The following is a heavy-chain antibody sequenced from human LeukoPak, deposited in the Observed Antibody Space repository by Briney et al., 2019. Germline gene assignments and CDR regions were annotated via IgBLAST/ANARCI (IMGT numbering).Heavy chain of an antibody. V-gene: IGHV3-23*01. CDR3: AKDGTGCGGDCYSDY. J-gene: IGHJ4*02. CDR1: GFTFGSYA. CDR2: IGASGADT. Sequence: GGSLRLSCEASGFTFGSYAMTWVRQAPGKGLDWVSVIGASGADTYYADSVKGRFTISRDNSKNTLYLQMNSLRAEDTAVYYCAKDGTGCGGDCYSDYWGQGTLVTVSS. D-gene: IGHD2-21*02.